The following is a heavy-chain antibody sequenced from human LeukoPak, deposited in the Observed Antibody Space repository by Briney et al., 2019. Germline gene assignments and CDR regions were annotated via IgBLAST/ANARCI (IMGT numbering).Heavy chain of an antibody. Sequence: GGSLRLSCTASGFTFSDFAMSWFRQAPGKGLEWVSYISSSSSTIYYADSVKGRFTISRDNSKNTLYLQMNSLRAEDTAVYYCAKVWGEPLNDYWGQGTLVTVSS. V-gene: IGHV3-48*01. CDR1: GFTFSDFA. D-gene: IGHD3-16*01. CDR3: AKVWGEPLNDY. J-gene: IGHJ4*02. CDR2: ISSSSSTI.